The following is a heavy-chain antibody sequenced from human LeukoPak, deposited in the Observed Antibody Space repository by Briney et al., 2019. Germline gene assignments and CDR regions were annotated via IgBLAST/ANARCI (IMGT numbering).Heavy chain of an antibody. CDR1: GFTFSSYG. CDR3: AREVEDSYDY. J-gene: IGHJ4*02. CDR2: IWYDGSNK. D-gene: IGHD6-6*01. V-gene: IGHV3-33*01. Sequence: GGSLRLSCAASGFTFSSYGMHWVRQAPGKGPEWVAVIWYDGSNKYYADSVKGRFTISRDNSKNTLYLQMNSLRAEDTAVYYCAREVEDSYDYWGQGTLVTVSS.